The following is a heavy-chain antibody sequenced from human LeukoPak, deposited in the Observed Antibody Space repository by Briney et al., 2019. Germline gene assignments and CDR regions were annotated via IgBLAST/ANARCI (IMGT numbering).Heavy chain of an antibody. CDR1: GFILSSYV. J-gene: IGHJ4*02. CDR3: AKVGAAHYYIDY. CDR2: IWYDGSNI. Sequence: PGGSLRLSCAASGFILSSYVILGLRDAPGGGLEGLAVIWYDGSNIYYADFVKGRFTISRDNSKNTLYLQMNSLRAEDTAVYYCAKVGAAHYYIDYWGQGTLVT. V-gene: IGHV3-33*06.